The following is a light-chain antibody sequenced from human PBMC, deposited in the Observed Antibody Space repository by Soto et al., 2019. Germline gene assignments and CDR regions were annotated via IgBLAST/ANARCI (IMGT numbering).Light chain of an antibody. CDR3: SSYTTSSTLDVV. V-gene: IGLV2-14*01. CDR1: SSDVGGYNY. J-gene: IGLJ2*01. CDR2: DVS. Sequence: QSALTQPASVSGSPGQSITISCTGTSSDVGGYNYVSWYQQHPGKAPKLMIYDVSNRPSAVSNRISGSKSSNTASLTISVLQAEDDADHYCSSYTTSSTLDVVFGGGTKLTVL.